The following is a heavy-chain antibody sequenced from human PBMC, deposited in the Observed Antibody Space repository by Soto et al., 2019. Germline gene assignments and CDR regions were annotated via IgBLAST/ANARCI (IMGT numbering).Heavy chain of an antibody. CDR2: INPNSGGT. CDR1: GYTFTGYY. J-gene: IGHJ4*02. Sequence: ASVTVSCKASGYTFTGYYMHWVRQAPGQGLEWMGWINPNSGGTNYAQKFQGWVTMTRDTSISTAYMELSRLRSDDTAVYYCARDGAAIDYFDYWGQGTLVTVSS. V-gene: IGHV1-2*04. D-gene: IGHD2-15*01. CDR3: ARDGAAIDYFDY.